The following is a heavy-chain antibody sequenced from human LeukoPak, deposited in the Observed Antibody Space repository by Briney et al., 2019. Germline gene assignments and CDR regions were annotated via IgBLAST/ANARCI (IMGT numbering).Heavy chain of an antibody. Sequence: SETLSLTCTVSGGSISSSRYYWGWIRQPPGQGLEWIGSIYYSGRTCYNPSLKSRVTISVDTSKNQFSLKLSSVTAADTAVYYCAREYDDSGDSFDYWGQGTLVTVSS. CDR2: IYYSGRT. D-gene: IGHD3-22*01. CDR1: GGSISSSRYY. CDR3: AREYDDSGDSFDY. V-gene: IGHV4-39*02. J-gene: IGHJ4*02.